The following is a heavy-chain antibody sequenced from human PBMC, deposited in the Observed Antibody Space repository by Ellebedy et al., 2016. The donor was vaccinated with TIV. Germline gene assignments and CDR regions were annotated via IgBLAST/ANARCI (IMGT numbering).Heavy chain of an antibody. Sequence: MPSETLSLTCTVSGGSIRNYHWSWIRQPAGKGLEWIGRIRLNGSPRYNPSLKSRVTMSVDTSKNQCTLKLESVTAADTAVYYCARDNPTTVATTTFYYYYYGLDVWGQGTTVTVSS. D-gene: IGHD5-12*01. CDR1: GGSIRNYH. CDR2: IRLNGSP. J-gene: IGHJ6*02. CDR3: ARDNPTTVATTTFYYYYYGLDV. V-gene: IGHV4-4*07.